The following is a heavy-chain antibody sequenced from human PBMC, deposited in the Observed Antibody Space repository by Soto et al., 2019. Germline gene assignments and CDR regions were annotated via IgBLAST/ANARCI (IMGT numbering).Heavy chain of an antibody. D-gene: IGHD6-13*01. V-gene: IGHV3-23*01. J-gene: IGHJ5*02. Sequence: PGGSLRLSGAASGFTFSSYAMSWVRHAPGKGLEWVSAISGSGGSTYYADSVKGRFTISRDNSKNTLYLQMNSLRAEDTAVYYCAKDLAPFFYSSSWYRAECWFDPWGQGTLVTVPQ. CDR2: ISGSGGST. CDR1: GFTFSSYA. CDR3: AKDLAPFFYSSSWYRAECWFDP.